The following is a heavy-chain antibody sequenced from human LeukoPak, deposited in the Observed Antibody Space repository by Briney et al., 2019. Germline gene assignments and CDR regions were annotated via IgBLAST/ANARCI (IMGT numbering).Heavy chain of an antibody. V-gene: IGHV3-9*01. Sequence: PGGSLRLSCAASGFTFDDYAMHWVRQAPGKGLEWVSGISWNSGSIGYADSVKGRFTISRDNAMNSLYLQMNSLRAEDTAVYYCARDSYSSGRANDAFDIWGQGTMVTVSS. D-gene: IGHD6-19*01. CDR3: ARDSYSSGRANDAFDI. CDR2: ISWNSGSI. J-gene: IGHJ3*02. CDR1: GFTFDDYA.